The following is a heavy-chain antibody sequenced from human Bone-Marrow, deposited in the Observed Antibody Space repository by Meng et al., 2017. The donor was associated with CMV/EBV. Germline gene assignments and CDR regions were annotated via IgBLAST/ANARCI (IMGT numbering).Heavy chain of an antibody. CDR1: GFTFSSYE. CDR2: ISYNSRIK. CDR3: VKEDEEDYYFDY. Sequence: GESLKISCAASGFTFSSYEMNWVRQAPGKGLEWVAIISYNSRIKNYAESVKGRFTISRDNSKKTVLLQMNSLKLKDTALYYCVKEDEEDYYFDYWGQGALVIGAS. J-gene: IGHJ4*02. V-gene: IGHV3-30*18.